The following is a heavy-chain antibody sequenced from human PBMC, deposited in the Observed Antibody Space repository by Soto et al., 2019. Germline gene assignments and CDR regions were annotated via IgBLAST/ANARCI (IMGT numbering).Heavy chain of an antibody. D-gene: IGHD2-15*01. CDR1: GFTFSSNA. CDR3: AKDWVSGSSPY. CDR2: ISGSAGVT. V-gene: IGHV3-23*04. Sequence: VQLVQSGGGLVQPGGSLRLSCTASGFTFSSNAMSWVRQAPGKGLEWVSSISGSAGVTYYADSVKGRFTISRDNSKNALYLQMNSLRAEDTAVYYCAKDWVSGSSPYWGQGTLVTVSS. J-gene: IGHJ4*02.